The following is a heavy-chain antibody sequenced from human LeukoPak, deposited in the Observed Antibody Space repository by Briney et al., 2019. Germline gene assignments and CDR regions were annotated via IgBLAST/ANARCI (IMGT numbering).Heavy chain of an antibody. CDR3: ASHRMVRGGSFDY. CDR2: IIPIFGTA. D-gene: IGHD3-10*01. J-gene: IGHJ4*02. CDR1: GGTFSSYA. V-gene: IGHV1-69*05. Sequence: ATVKVSCKASGGTFSSYAISWVRQAPGQGREWMGGIIPIFGTANYAQKFQGRVTITTDESTSTAYMQLSSLRSEDTAVCYCASHRMVRGGSFDYWGQGTLVTVSS.